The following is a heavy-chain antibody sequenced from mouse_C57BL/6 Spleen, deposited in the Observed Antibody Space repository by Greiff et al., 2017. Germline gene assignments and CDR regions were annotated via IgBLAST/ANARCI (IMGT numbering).Heavy chain of an antibody. CDR1: GYAFSSSW. Sequence: QVQLQQSGPELVKPGASVKISCKASGYAFSSSWMNWVKQRPGKGLEWIGRIYPGDGDTNYNGKFKGKATLTADKSSSTAYMQLSSLTSEDSAVYFCATDYYGSSCFAYWGQGTLVTVSA. CDR3: ATDYYGSSCFAY. D-gene: IGHD1-1*01. V-gene: IGHV1-82*01. CDR2: IYPGDGDT. J-gene: IGHJ3*01.